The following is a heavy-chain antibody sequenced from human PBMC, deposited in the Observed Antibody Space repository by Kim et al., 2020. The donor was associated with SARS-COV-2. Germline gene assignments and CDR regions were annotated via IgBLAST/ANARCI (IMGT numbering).Heavy chain of an antibody. J-gene: IGHJ4*02. V-gene: IGHV3-11*01. CDR1: GFTFSDYY. CDR2: ISSGGSYV. Sequence: GGSLRLSCAASGFTFSDYYMTWIRQAPGKGLEWVSYISSGGSYVNYADSVRGRFTISRDNAKNSLYLQMSSLRAEDTALYYCARVPFGDLSAYYFDLWGQGTLLPVPS. D-gene: IGHD3-10*01. CDR3: ARVPFGDLSAYYFDL.